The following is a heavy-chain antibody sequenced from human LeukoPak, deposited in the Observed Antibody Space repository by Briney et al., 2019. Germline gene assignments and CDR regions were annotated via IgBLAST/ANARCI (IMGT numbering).Heavy chain of an antibody. CDR1: GGSISSGSYY. J-gene: IGHJ4*02. Sequence: PSETLPLTCTVSGGSISSGSYYWGWIRQPPGKGLEWIGSIYYSGSTYYNPSLKSRVTISVDTSKNQFSLKLSSVTAADTAVYYCARQEDYYDSSGYSPSLKYWGQGTLVTVSS. CDR3: ARQEDYYDSSGYSPSLKY. V-gene: IGHV4-39*01. D-gene: IGHD3-22*01. CDR2: IYYSGST.